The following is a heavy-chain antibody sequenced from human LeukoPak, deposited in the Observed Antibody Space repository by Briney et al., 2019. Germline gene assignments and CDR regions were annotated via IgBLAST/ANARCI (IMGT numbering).Heavy chain of an antibody. D-gene: IGHD3-3*01. CDR3: ARVWSAYPYFDY. Sequence: AASVKVSCKASGGTFSSYAISWVRQAPGQGLEWMGGIIPIFGTANYAQKFQGRVTITADESTSTAYMELSSLRSEDTAVYYCARVWSAYPYFDYWGQGTLVTVSS. CDR1: GGTFSSYA. V-gene: IGHV1-69*01. CDR2: IIPIFGTA. J-gene: IGHJ4*02.